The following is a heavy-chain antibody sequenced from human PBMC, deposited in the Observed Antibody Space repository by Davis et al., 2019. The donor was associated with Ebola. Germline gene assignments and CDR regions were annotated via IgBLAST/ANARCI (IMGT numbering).Heavy chain of an antibody. CDR1: GYTFTSYG. CDR3: ARALAVAGTVDYFDY. J-gene: IGHJ4*02. CDR2: ISAYNGNT. D-gene: IGHD6-19*01. V-gene: IGHV1-18*01. Sequence: ASVKVSCKASGYTFTSYGISWVRQAPGQGLEWMGWISAYNGNTNYAQKLQGRVTMTTDTSTSTAYMELRSLRSDDTAVYYCARALAVAGTVDYFDYWGQGTLVTVSS.